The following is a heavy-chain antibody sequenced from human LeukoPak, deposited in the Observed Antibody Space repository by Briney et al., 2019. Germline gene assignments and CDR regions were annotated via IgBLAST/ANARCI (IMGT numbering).Heavy chain of an antibody. D-gene: IGHD3-9*01. V-gene: IGHV4-38-2*01. CDR3: ARASDILTGYYRDYFFDY. CDR2: IYHSGST. Sequence: SETLSLTCAVSGYSISSGYYWGWIRPPPGKGVEWIGSIYHSGSTYYKPSLKRRVTISVDTSKKQCSLKLSSVTAADTAVYFCARASDILTGYYRDYFFDYWGQGTLVTVSS. J-gene: IGHJ4*02. CDR1: GYSISSGYY.